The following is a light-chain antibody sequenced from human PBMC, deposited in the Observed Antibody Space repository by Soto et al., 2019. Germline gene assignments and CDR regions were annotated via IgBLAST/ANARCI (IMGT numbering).Light chain of an antibody. CDR3: QQSYSTPQVT. CDR1: QSISSY. CDR2: AAS. V-gene: IGKV1-39*01. J-gene: IGKJ3*01. Sequence: DIQMTQSPSSLSASVGDRVTITCRASQSISSYLNWYQQKPGKAPKLLIYAASSLQSGVPSRFSGSGSGTDFTLTISSLQPEDWATYSCQQSYSTPQVTFGPGTKVDIK.